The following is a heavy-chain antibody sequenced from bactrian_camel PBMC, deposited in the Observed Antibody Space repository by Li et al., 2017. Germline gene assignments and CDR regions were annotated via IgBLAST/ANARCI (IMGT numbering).Heavy chain of an antibody. D-gene: IGHD2*01. CDR1: GYNVVTLC. V-gene: IGHV3S53*01. CDR2: IDSDGDT. CDR3: AADRRSHGPPSLRPGDYSV. Sequence: VQLVESGGGSVQAGGSLRLSCAVASGYNVVTLCMGWFRQAPGKEREGVATIDSDGDTAYAESMKGRFTISKDNAKPIVYLQMNNLKPEDSGTYFCAADRRSHGPPSLRPGDYSVWGQGTQVTVSS. J-gene: IGHJ4*01.